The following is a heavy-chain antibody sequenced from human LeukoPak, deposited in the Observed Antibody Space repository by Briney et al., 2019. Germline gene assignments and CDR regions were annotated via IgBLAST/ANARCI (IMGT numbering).Heavy chain of an antibody. Sequence: PGGSPRLSCAASGFTFSSYAMSWVRQAPGKGLEWVSAISGSGGSTYYAHSVKGRFTISRDNSKNTLYLQMNSLRAEDTAVYYCAAYGSGSYYRYYGMDVWGQGTTVTVSS. V-gene: IGHV3-23*01. CDR2: ISGSGGST. CDR1: GFTFSSYA. CDR3: AAYGSGSYYRYYGMDV. J-gene: IGHJ6*02. D-gene: IGHD3-10*01.